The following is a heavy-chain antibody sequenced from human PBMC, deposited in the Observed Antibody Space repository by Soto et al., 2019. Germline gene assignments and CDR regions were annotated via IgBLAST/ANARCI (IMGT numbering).Heavy chain of an antibody. CDR2: ISYDGSNK. D-gene: IGHD2-15*01. CDR3: AKDLPSIFLVVAANYYYYYYGMDV. J-gene: IGHJ6*02. Sequence: GGSLRLSCAASGFTFSSYGMHGVRQAPGKGLEGVAVISYDGSNKYYADSVKGRFTISRDNSKNTLYLQMNSLRAEDTAVYYCAKDLPSIFLVVAANYYYYYYGMDVWGQGTLVTVSS. V-gene: IGHV3-30*18. CDR1: GFTFSSYG.